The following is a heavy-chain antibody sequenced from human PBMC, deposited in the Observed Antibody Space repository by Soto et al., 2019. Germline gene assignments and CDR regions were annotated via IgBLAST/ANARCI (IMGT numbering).Heavy chain of an antibody. V-gene: IGHV3-23*01. CDR1: GFTFTSHA. D-gene: IGHD3-10*01. CDR2: VSADGTTT. J-gene: IGHJ4*02. CDR3: AKDRGRLVRGVILDF. Sequence: EVQLLESGGGLVQPGGSLRLSCAASGFTFTSHAMTWVRQAPGKGLEWVSTVSADGTTTYYADSVKGRFTISRDNSKNTVSLQMNSLRVEDTAVYYCAKDRGRLVRGVILDFWGQGALVTVSS.